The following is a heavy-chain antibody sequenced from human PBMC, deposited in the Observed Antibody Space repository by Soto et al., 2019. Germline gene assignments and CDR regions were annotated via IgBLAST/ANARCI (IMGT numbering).Heavy chain of an antibody. D-gene: IGHD3-16*01. CDR3: ARVLGGLSGSYFDY. CDR2: IYYSGST. J-gene: IGHJ4*02. Sequence: PSETLSLTCTVSGGSISSGGYYWSWIRQHPGKGLEWIGYIYYSGSTYYNPSLKSRVTISVDTSKNQFSLKLSSEDTAVYYCARVLGGLSGSYFDYWGQGTLVTVSS. V-gene: IGHV4-31*03. CDR1: GGSISSGGYY.